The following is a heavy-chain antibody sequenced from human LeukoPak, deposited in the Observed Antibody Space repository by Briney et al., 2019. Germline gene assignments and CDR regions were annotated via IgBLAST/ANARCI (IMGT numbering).Heavy chain of an antibody. Sequence: PGGSLRLSCAASGFTFSSYAMSWVRQAPGKGLEWVSAIGGSAGSTFYADSVKGRFTISRDNSKNTLHLQMNSLRAEDTAVYYCATLLGYCSGGSCYRLTDFDYWGQGTLVTVSS. J-gene: IGHJ4*02. V-gene: IGHV3-23*01. D-gene: IGHD2-15*01. CDR3: ATLLGYCSGGSCYRLTDFDY. CDR1: GFTFSSYA. CDR2: IGGSAGST.